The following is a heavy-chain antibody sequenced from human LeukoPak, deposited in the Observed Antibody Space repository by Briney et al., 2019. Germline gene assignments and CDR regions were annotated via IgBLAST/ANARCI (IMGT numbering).Heavy chain of an antibody. CDR2: ISYDGSNK. J-gene: IGHJ4*02. CDR3: ARLIVVAITSDY. D-gene: IGHD3-22*01. CDR1: GFTFSSYA. V-gene: IGHV3-30-3*01. Sequence: GRSLRLSCAASGFTFSSYAMHWVRQAPGKGLEWVAVISYDGSNKYYADSVKGRFTISRDNSKNTLYLQMNSLRAEDTAVYYCARLIVVAITSDYWSQGTLVTVSS.